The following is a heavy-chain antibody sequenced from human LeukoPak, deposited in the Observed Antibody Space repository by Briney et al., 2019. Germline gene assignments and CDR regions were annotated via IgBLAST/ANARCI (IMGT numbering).Heavy chain of an antibody. CDR3: ARARNYDFWSGPVDYFDY. J-gene: IGHJ4*02. V-gene: IGHV3-7*01. CDR1: GFTFSSYW. CDR2: IKQDGSEK. Sequence: GSLRLSCAASGFTFSSYWMSWVRQAPGKGLEWVANIKQDGSEKYYVDSVKGRFTISRDNAKNSLYLQMNSLRAEDTAVYYCARARNYDFWSGPVDYFDYWGQGTLVTVSS. D-gene: IGHD3-3*01.